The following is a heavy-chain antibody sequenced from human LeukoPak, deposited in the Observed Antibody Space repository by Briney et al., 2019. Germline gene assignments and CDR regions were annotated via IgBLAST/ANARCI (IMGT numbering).Heavy chain of an antibody. CDR3: AKDRGSYLAFFDY. D-gene: IGHD1-26*01. V-gene: IGHV3-23*01. CDR2: NSGSGGST. CDR1: GFTFSSYA. Sequence: GGSLRLSCAASGFTFSSYAMSWVRQAPGKGLEWVSANSGSGGSTYYADSVKGRFTISRDNSKNTLYLQMNSLRAEDTAVYYCAKDRGSYLAFFDYWGQGTLVTVSS. J-gene: IGHJ4*02.